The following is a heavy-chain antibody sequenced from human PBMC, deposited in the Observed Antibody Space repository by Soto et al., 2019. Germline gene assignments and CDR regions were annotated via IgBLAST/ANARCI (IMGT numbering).Heavy chain of an antibody. CDR1: GFTFSSYP. V-gene: IGHV3-30-3*01. D-gene: IGHD4-17*01. J-gene: IGHJ3*02. CDR3: ARRHGDHGAFDI. Sequence: QVQLVESGGGVVQPGRSLRLSCAASGFTFSSYPMHWVRQAPGKGLEWVAFISYDGSNKFYADSVKGRFTISRDNSKNTLYLQMNSLRTEDTAVYYCARRHGDHGAFDIWGQGTVVTVSS. CDR2: ISYDGSNK.